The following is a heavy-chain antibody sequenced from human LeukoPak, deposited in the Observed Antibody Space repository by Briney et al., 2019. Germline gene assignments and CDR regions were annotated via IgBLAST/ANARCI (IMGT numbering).Heavy chain of an antibody. V-gene: IGHV3-9*01. CDR1: GFTFDDYA. Sequence: GGSLRLSCAASGFTFDDYAMHWARQAPGKGLEWVSAINWNSDSIVYADSVKGRFTISRDNANNSLYLQMNNLRAEDTAFYYCARGGRQHIGVQLGAGWYFDLWGRGTLVTASS. J-gene: IGHJ2*01. CDR2: INWNSDSI. CDR3: ARGGRQHIGVQLGAGWYFDL. D-gene: IGHD2-2*01.